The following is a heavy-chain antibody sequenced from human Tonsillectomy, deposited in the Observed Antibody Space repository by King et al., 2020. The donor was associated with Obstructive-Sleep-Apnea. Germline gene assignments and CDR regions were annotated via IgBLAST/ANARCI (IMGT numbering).Heavy chain of an antibody. D-gene: IGHD2-21*01. CDR1: GYIFSTYA. CDR3: AILYHSGVGDSTTFDY. V-gene: IGHV3-30*04. J-gene: IGHJ4*02. Sequence: VQLVESGGGVVQPGRSLRLSCASSGYIFSTYAMHWVRQAPGKGLEGGTVIAYDGSETYYAYSVKGRFTIFRDNSKNPLYLQINSLRREDTAVYYCAILYHSGVGDSTTFDYWGQGTLVTVSS. CDR2: IAYDGSET.